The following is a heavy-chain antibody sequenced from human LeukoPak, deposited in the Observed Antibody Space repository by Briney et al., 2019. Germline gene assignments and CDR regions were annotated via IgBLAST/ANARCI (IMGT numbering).Heavy chain of an antibody. J-gene: IGHJ4*02. CDR1: GFTFSSYA. Sequence: PGRSLRLSCAASGFTFSSYAMHWVRQAPGKGLEWVAVISYDGSNKYYADSVKGRFTISRDNARNTLYLQMNSLRAEDTAVYYCARDTYQPGRIDCWGQGTLVIVSS. CDR2: ISYDGSNK. V-gene: IGHV3-30*07. CDR3: ARDTYQPGRIDC. D-gene: IGHD2-2*01.